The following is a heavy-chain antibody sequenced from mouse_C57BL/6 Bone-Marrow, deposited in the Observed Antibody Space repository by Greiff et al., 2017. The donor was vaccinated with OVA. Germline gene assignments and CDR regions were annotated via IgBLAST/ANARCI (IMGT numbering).Heavy chain of an antibody. D-gene: IGHD1-1*01. V-gene: IGHV5-17*01. Sequence: EVKGVESGGGLVKPGGSLKLSCAASGFTFSDYGMHWVRQAPEKGLEWVAYISSGSSTIYYADTVKGRFTISRDNAKNTLFLQMTSLRSEDTAMYYCACYSSYYAMDYWGQGTSVTVSS. J-gene: IGHJ4*01. CDR2: ISSGSSTI. CDR1: GFTFSDYG. CDR3: ACYSSYYAMDY.